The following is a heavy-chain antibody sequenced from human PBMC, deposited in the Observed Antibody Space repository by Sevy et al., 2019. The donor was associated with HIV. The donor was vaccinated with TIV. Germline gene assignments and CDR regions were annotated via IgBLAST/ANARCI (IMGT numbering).Heavy chain of an antibody. J-gene: IGHJ3*02. V-gene: IGHV3-23*01. Sequence: GGSLRLSCAASGFTFSNSAMNWVRQAPGKGLEWVSVISGSTGRTFYADSVKGRFTISRDNSNNMLYLQMNSLRAEETAVYHCAKGKDHSDYVRGAFDMWGQGTVVTVSS. D-gene: IGHD3-16*01. CDR1: GFTFSNSA. CDR3: AKGKDHSDYVRGAFDM. CDR2: ISGSTGRT.